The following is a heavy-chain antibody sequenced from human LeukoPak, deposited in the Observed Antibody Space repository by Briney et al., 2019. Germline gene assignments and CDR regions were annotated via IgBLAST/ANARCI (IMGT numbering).Heavy chain of an antibody. D-gene: IGHD3-22*01. J-gene: IGHJ4*02. Sequence: AGSLRLSCAASGFTVSSNYMSWVRQAPGKGLEWVSVIYSGGSTYYADSVKGRFTISRDNSKNTLYLQMNSLRAEDTAVYYCARGPRTYYYDSSGYYLDYWGQGTLVTVSS. CDR3: ARGPRTYYYDSSGYYLDY. CDR1: GFTVSSNY. CDR2: IYSGGST. V-gene: IGHV3-53*01.